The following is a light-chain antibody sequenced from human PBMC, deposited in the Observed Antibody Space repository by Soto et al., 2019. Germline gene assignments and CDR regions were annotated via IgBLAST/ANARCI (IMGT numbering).Light chain of an antibody. J-gene: IGLJ2*01. CDR1: SSDVGGYNY. V-gene: IGLV2-14*01. Sequence: QSALTQPASVSGSPGQSITISCTGTSSDVGGYNYVSWYQQHPGKAPKLMIYDVSNRPSGVSNRFSGSKSGNTASLTISGLQAEDEADYYCSSYTRDSTYVVFGGGTKLTVL. CDR3: SSYTRDSTYVV. CDR2: DVS.